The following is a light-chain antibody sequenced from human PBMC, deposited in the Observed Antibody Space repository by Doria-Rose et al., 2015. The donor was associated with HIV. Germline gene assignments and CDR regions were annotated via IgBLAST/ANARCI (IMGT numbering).Light chain of an antibody. CDR3: HQYGTSWT. V-gene: IGKV3-20*01. CDR1: QSFSSTY. J-gene: IGKJ1*01. CDR2: DGS. Sequence: EIVLTQSPGTLPLSPGERATLSCRASQSFSSTYLAWYQQKPGQALSHLIYDGSTSATSIQDRFSASGSGTDFTLTINRLEPEDFALYYCHQYGTSWTFGQGTKVEI.